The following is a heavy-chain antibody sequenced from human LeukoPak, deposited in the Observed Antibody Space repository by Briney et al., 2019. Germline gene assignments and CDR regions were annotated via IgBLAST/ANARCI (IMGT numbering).Heavy chain of an antibody. D-gene: IGHD6-19*01. Sequence: GGSLRLSCAAAGFTFRSFALSWVRQAPGKGLEWVSGLSDGGGITHYADSVKGRFTISRDNSKNTLYLQMNSLRAEDTAVYYCAKTTTGYSSGRFPGWPVDYWGQGTLVTVSS. CDR1: GFTFRSFA. CDR3: AKTTTGYSSGRFPGWPVDY. CDR2: LSDGGGIT. J-gene: IGHJ4*02. V-gene: IGHV3-23*01.